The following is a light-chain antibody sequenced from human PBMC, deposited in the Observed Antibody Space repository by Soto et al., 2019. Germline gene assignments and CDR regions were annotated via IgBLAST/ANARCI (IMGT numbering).Light chain of an antibody. CDR2: AAS. CDR1: QTIIRY. V-gene: IGKV1-39*01. Sequence: DIQMTQSPSSLSASVGDRVTITCRASQTIIRYLNWYQQKPGRAPNLLIYAASSLQSGVPSRFSGSGSGTEFTLTISSLQPEDFATYSWQQSDSTLFTFGPGTKVEIK. CDR3: QQSDSTLFT. J-gene: IGKJ3*01.